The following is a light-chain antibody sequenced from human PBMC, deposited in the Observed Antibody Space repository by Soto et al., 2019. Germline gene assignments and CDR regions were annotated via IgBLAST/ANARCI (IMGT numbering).Light chain of an antibody. Sequence: QSALTQPASVSGSPGQSITISCTGTRSDVGGYNFVSWYQQHPGKAPKLMIYDVSNRPSGVSNRFSGSKSGNTASLTISGLQVEDEADYYCSSYRSSSTGVFGTGTKVTVL. J-gene: IGLJ1*01. CDR3: SSYRSSSTGV. CDR1: RSDVGGYNF. CDR2: DVS. V-gene: IGLV2-14*01.